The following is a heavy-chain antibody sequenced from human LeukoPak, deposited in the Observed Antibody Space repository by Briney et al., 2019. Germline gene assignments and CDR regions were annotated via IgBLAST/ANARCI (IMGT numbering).Heavy chain of an antibody. J-gene: IGHJ3*02. CDR3: ARDDSSDAFDI. CDR2: IYSGGST. CDR1: GFTVSSNY. D-gene: IGHD3-22*01. Sequence: GGSLRLSCAASGFTVSSNYMSWVRQAPGKGLEWVSVIYSGGSTYYADSVKGRFTVSRDNSKNTLYLQMNSLRAEDTAVYYCARDDSSDAFDIWGQGTMVTVSS. V-gene: IGHV3-53*01.